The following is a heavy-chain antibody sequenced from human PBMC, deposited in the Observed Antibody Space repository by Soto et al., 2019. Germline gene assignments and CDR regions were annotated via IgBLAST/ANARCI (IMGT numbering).Heavy chain of an antibody. V-gene: IGHV3-21*06. CDR3: VRDRGYSGSRFRY. Sequence: EVQLVESGGGLVKPGGSLRLSCAASGFTFSSHSMNWIRQAPGKGLEWVSSISSSGRDMFYADSVKGRFAILRDDAKNSVYLQMNNLTAEDTAVYYCVRDRGYSGSRFRYWGQGTLVTVSS. CDR1: GFTFSSHS. J-gene: IGHJ1*01. D-gene: IGHD1-26*01. CDR2: ISSSGRDM.